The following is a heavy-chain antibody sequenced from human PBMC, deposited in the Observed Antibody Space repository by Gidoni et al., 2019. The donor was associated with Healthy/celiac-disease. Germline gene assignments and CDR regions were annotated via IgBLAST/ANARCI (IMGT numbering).Heavy chain of an antibody. V-gene: IGHV4-59*08. D-gene: IGHD5-12*01. CDR2: IYYSGST. J-gene: IGHJ4*02. Sequence: VQLQESGPGLVKPSETLSLTCTFSVRSIRSYYWSWIRQPPGKGLEWIGYIYYSGSTNYNPSLKSRVTISVDTSKNQFSLKLSSVTAADTAVYYCARHGGYSGYDSPLDYWGQGTLVTVSS. CDR1: VRSIRSYY. CDR3: ARHGGYSGYDSPLDY.